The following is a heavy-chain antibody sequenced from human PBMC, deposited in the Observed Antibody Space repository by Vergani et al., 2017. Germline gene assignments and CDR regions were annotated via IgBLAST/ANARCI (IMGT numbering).Heavy chain of an antibody. CDR1: GYPFTSYY. J-gene: IGHJ6*02. CDR3: ARGRGITMLYYGMDV. CDR2: INPSGGST. D-gene: IGHD3-10*01. Sequence: QVQLVQSGAEVKKPGASVKVSCKASGYPFTSYYMHWVRQAPGQGLEWMGIINPSGGSTSYAQKFQGRVTMTRDTSTSTVYMELSSLRSEDTAVYYCARGRGITMLYYGMDVWGQGTTVTVSS. V-gene: IGHV1-46*03.